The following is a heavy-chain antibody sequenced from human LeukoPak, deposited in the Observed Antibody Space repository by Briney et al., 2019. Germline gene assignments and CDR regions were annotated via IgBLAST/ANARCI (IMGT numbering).Heavy chain of an antibody. Sequence: SETLSLTCTVSVGSISNYYWTWIRQPAGKGLEWIGRIYPSGSSTYNPSLKSRVTMSVDTSKNQFSLKLSYVTAADTAVYYCARVCYSGSGSYYNGDFYYGMDVWGQGTTVTVSS. V-gene: IGHV4-4*07. CDR3: ARVCYSGSGSYYNGDFYYGMDV. CDR2: IYPSGSS. CDR1: VGSISNYY. J-gene: IGHJ6*02. D-gene: IGHD3-10*01.